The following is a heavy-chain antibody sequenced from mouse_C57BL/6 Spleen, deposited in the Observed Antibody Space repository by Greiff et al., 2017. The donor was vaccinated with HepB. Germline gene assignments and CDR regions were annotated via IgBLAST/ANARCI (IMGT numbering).Heavy chain of an antibody. V-gene: IGHV1-64*01. J-gene: IGHJ4*01. Sequence: QVQLQQPGAELVKPGASVKLSCKASGYTFTSYWMHWVKQRPGQGLEWIGMIHPNSGSTNYNEKFKSKATLTVDKSSSTAYMQLSSLTSEDSAVYYCAREGIIYAMDYWGQGTSVTVSS. CDR3: AREGIIYAMDY. CDR2: IHPNSGST. CDR1: GYTFTSYW.